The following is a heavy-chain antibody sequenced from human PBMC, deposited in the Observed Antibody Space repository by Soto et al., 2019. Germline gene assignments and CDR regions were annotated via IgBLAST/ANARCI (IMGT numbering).Heavy chain of an antibody. Sequence: QVHLVQSGNEVKKPGASVKGSCQTSSYTFSNSGLTWVRQAPGQGLEWMGWISGYKGDTSYAQKLQGRLTVTTDTAASPDYMEWRSLRSDDTAIYYGAKGSGGSQRLVWGSIAMEDGGQGTKVTVSS. CDR1: SYTFSNSG. D-gene: IGHD2-15*01. V-gene: IGHV1-18*01. J-gene: IGHJ6*02. CDR2: ISGYKGDT. CDR3: AKGSGGSQRLVWGSIAMED.